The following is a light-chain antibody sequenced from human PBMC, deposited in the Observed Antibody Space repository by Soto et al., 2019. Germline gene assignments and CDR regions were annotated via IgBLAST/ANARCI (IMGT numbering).Light chain of an antibody. CDR1: QTISSW. Sequence: DHQITQSPSTLSRSVGDRVPITCPPSQTISSWLAWYQQKPGKAPKLMIYKASTLKSGVPSRFSGSASGTEFTLTISSLQSEDFAIYDCQQYNNWPPITFDQGTRLEIK. CDR3: QQYNNWPPIT. V-gene: IGKV1-5*03. CDR2: KAS. J-gene: IGKJ5*01.